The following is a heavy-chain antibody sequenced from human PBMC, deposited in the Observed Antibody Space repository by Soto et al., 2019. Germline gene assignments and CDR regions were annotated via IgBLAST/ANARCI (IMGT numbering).Heavy chain of an antibody. CDR3: ASSGYPSHYYGMDV. CDR2: IYYSGST. D-gene: IGHD6-13*01. J-gene: IGHJ6*02. CDR1: CGSIISGGYY. V-gene: IGHV4-31*03. Sequence: TSETLSLTCTFSCGSIISGGYYWSWIRQHPGKGLEWIGYIYYSGSTYYNPSLKSRVTISVDTSKNQFSLKLSSVTAADTAVYYCASSGYPSHYYGMDVWGQGTTVTV.